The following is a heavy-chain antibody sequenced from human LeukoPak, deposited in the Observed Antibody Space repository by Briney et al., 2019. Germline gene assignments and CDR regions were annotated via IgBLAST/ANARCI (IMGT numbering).Heavy chain of an antibody. Sequence: GGSLRLSCAASGFTFSNAWMSWVRQAPGKGLEWVGRIKSKSDGGTTDSAAPVKGRFTISRDDSKNTLYLQMNSLETEDSAVYYCTVGQLGYVQTYAFDIWGQGTMVTVSS. CDR3: TVGQLGYVQTYAFDI. J-gene: IGHJ3*02. CDR1: GFTFSNAW. CDR2: IKSKSDGGTT. D-gene: IGHD6-6*01. V-gene: IGHV3-15*01.